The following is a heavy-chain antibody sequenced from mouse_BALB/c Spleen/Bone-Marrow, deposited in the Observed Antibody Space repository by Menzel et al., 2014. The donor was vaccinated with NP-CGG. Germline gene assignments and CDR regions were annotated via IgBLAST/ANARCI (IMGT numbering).Heavy chain of an antibody. J-gene: IGHJ1*01. CDR3: SRLRMITAYFDV. Sequence: EVMLVESGGGLAKPGGSLQLSCAASGFTFSTYAMSWVRQTPEKRLEWVATISSSGSYTYYPDSVKGRFTISRDNAKNTLYLQMSSLRSEDTAMFYCSRLRMITAYFDVWGAETTVTVSS. D-gene: IGHD2-4*01. CDR2: ISSSGSYT. V-gene: IGHV5-9-1*01. CDR1: GFTFSTYA.